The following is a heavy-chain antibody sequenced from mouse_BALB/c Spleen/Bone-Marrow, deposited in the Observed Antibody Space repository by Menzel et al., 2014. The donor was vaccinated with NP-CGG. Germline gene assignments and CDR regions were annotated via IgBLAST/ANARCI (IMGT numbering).Heavy chain of an antibody. J-gene: IGHJ3*01. Sequence: EVMLVESGGGLVKSGGSLKLSCAASGFSFSNYGMSWLRQTPEKRLEWVATISGDGRYTFYSGSVKGRFTISRDNAKNNLYLQLSSLRSEDTALYYCARHAYYDQTEVSFVCWGQGTLVTVSA. CDR3: ARHAYYDQTEVSFVC. D-gene: IGHD2-4*01. V-gene: IGHV5-9-2*01. CDR2: ISGDGRYT. CDR1: GFSFSNYG.